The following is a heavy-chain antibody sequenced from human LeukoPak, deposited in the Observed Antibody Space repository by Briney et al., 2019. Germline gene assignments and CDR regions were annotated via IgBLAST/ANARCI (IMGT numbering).Heavy chain of an antibody. V-gene: IGHV3-49*04. CDR2: IRSKAYGGTT. CDR1: GFTFGDYA. CDR3: TRTDRLLWFGEFPFDP. J-gene: IGHJ5*02. Sequence: PGGSLRLSCTASGFTFGDYAMSWVRQAPGKGLEWVGFIRSKAYGGTTEYAASVKGRFTISRDDSKSIAYLQMNSLKAEDTAVYYCTRTDRLLWFGEFPFDPWGQGTLVTVSS. D-gene: IGHD3-10*01.